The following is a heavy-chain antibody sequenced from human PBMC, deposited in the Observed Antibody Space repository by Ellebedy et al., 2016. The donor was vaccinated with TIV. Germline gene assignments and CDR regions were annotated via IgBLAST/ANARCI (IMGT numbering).Heavy chain of an antibody. CDR2: MNSDGSST. J-gene: IGHJ4*02. CDR3: VRARPYCGGDCFSFGN. V-gene: IGHV3-74*01. CDR1: GITFNNYG. Sequence: GGSLRLXXVASGITFNNYGMSWVRQAPGKGLVWVSRMNSDGSSTNYADSVKGRFTISRDNAKNTLYLQMHSLRAEDTAVYYCVRARPYCGGDCFSFGNWGQGSLVTVSS. D-gene: IGHD2-21*02.